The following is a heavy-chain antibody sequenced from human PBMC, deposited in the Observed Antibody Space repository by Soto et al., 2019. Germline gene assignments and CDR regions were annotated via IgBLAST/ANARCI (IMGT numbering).Heavy chain of an antibody. CDR3: GKVLLGINALSHPDS. CDR1: GGSICRSGYY. J-gene: IGHJ5*01. D-gene: IGHD2-8*01. V-gene: IGHV4-39*01. CDR2: IDYNGVT. Sequence: PSETLSLPCTVSGGSICRSGYYWGWIRQPPGGGLEWIGNIDYNGVTYSNPSLKSRVTISRYTSKNQFSLKLTSVTAADTILYYCGKVLLGINALSHPDSWAPATLVTAS.